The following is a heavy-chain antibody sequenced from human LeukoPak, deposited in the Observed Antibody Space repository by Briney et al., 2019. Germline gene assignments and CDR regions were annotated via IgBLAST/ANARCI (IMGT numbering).Heavy chain of an antibody. CDR3: AKTLLTDFRGITSSYRSD. J-gene: IGHJ4*02. D-gene: IGHD3-10*01. CDR2: IKQDGSEK. CDR1: GFTFSNYW. V-gene: IGHV3-7*01. Sequence: GGSLRLSCSASGFTFSNYWMIWVRQAPGKGLEWVANIKQDGSEKYYVDSVKGRFTISRDNAENSLYLQMNSLRAEDTAVYYCAKTLLTDFRGITSSYRSDWGQGTLVTVSS.